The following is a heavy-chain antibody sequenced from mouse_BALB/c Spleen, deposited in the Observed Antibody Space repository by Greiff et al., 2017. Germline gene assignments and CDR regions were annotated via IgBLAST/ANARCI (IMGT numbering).Heavy chain of an antibody. CDR2: ISSGGSYT. Sequence: EVKLVESGGGLVKPGGSLKLSCAASGFTFSSYAMSWVRQSPEKRLEWVAEISSGGSYTYYPDTVTGRFTISRDNAKNTLYLEMSSLRSEDTAMYYCARVKSTMITTYYAMDYWGQGTSVTVSS. CDR1: GFTFSSYA. CDR3: ARVKSTMITTYYAMDY. D-gene: IGHD2-4*01. V-gene: IGHV5-9-4*01. J-gene: IGHJ4*01.